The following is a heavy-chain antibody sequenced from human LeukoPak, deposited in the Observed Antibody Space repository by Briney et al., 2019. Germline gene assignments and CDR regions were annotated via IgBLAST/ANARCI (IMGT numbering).Heavy chain of an antibody. CDR3: AQSVVPAATWAFDI. J-gene: IGHJ3*02. D-gene: IGHD2-2*01. V-gene: IGHV1-2*02. CDR1: GYAFTGYY. CDR2: INPNSGGT. Sequence: ASVKVSCKASGYAFTGYYMHWLRQAPGQGLEWMGWINPNSGGTNYAQKFQGRVTMTRDTSISTAYMELSRLRSDDTAVYYCAQSVVPAATWAFDIWGQGTMVTVSS.